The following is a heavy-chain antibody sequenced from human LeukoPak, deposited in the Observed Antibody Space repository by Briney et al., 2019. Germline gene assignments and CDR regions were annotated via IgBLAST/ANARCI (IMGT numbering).Heavy chain of an antibody. J-gene: IGHJ6*03. V-gene: IGHV3-23*01. Sequence: GGSLRLSCAASGFTFSNYGMNWVRQAPGKGLEWLSAISGNGGSTYYADSVKGRFTISRDNAKNSLYLQMSSLRAEDTAVYYCARGDYGDYWNYYYMDVWGKGTTVTISS. CDR3: ARGDYGDYWNYYYMDV. D-gene: IGHD4-17*01. CDR2: ISGNGGST. CDR1: GFTFSNYG.